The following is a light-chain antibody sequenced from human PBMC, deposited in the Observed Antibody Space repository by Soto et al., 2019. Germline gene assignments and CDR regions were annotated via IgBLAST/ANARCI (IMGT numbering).Light chain of an antibody. CDR3: QQYENLPS. J-gene: IGKJ4*01. V-gene: IGKV1-33*01. CDR1: QDISNY. CDR2: DAS. Sequence: DIQRSQSPSSVSASVGDRVTITWQGSQDISNYLNWHQQKPGKAPKALIHDASNLATGVPSRFSGSGSGTDFTFTINSLQPEDIGTYYCQQYENLPSFGGGTKVDIK.